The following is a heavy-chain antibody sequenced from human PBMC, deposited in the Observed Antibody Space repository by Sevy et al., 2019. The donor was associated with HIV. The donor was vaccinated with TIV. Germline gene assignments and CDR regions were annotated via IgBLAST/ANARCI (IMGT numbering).Heavy chain of an antibody. V-gene: IGHV4-4*07. CDR2: IYTRGST. CDR1: GGSISSYY. J-gene: IGHJ6*03. CDR3: AIQAYYYDSSGYPNKGDYYYYMDV. D-gene: IGHD3-22*01. Sequence: SENLSLTCTVSGGSISSYYWSWIRQPAGKGLEWIGRIYTRGSTNYNPSLKSRVTMPVDTSKNQFSLKLSSVTAADTAVYYCAIQAYYYDSSGYPNKGDYYYYMDVWGKGTTVTVSS.